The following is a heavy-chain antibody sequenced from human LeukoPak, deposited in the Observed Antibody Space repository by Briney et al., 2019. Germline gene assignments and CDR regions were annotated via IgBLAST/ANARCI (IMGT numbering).Heavy chain of an antibody. CDR1: GFTFSSHW. CDR3: VRDDDYYSVDY. D-gene: IGHD4/OR15-4a*01. V-gene: IGHV3-74*01. Sequence: SGGSLRLSCAASGFTFSSHWMHWVRQAPGKGLVCVARIKSDGTYSDYGGAVRGRFTISRDNAKDTLYLQMNSLRAEDTAIYYCVRDDDYYSVDYWGQGTLVTVSS. CDR2: IKSDGTYS. J-gene: IGHJ4*02.